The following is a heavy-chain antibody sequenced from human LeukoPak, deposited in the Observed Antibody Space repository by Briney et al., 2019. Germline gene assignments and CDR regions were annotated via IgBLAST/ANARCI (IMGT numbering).Heavy chain of an antibody. Sequence: PSETLSLTCTVSGGSISSSSYYWGWIRQPPGKGLEWIGSIYYSGSTYYNPSLKSRVTISVDTSKNQFSLKLSSVTAADTAVYYCASDSQLERSYYDFWSGYYTVGWFDPWGQGTLVTVSS. J-gene: IGHJ5*02. CDR2: IYYSGST. CDR3: ASDSQLERSYYDFWSGYYTVGWFDP. V-gene: IGHV4-39*07. CDR1: GGSISSSSYY. D-gene: IGHD3-3*01.